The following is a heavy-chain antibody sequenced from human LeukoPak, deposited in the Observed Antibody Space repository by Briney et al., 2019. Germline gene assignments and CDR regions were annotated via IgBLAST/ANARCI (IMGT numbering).Heavy chain of an antibody. V-gene: IGHV3-72*01. Sequence: TGGSLRLSCAASGFIFSDHYMDWVRQAPGKGLEWVGRTRNEANIYTTKYAASVKGRFTISRDDSKNSLYLQMNSLKTEDTAVYYCAKGWGSQSFFDYWGQGALVTVSS. CDR3: AKGWGSQSFFDY. J-gene: IGHJ4*02. D-gene: IGHD7-27*01. CDR2: TRNEANIYTT. CDR1: GFIFSDHY.